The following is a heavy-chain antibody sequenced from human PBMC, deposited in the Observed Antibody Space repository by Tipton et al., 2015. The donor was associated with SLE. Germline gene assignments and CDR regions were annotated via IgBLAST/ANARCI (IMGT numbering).Heavy chain of an antibody. J-gene: IGHJ4*02. Sequence: TLSLTCAVYGGSFSGYYWSWIRQPPGKGLEWIGEINHSGSTNYNPSLKSRVNISVDTSKNQFSLKLSSVTAADTAVYYCAPFRVYGSGSYEWGQGTLVTVSS. D-gene: IGHD3-10*01. CDR2: INHSGST. V-gene: IGHV4-34*01. CDR1: GGSFSGYY. CDR3: APFRVYGSGSYE.